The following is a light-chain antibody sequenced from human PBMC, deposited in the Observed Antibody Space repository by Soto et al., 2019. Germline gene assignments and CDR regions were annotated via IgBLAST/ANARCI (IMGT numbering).Light chain of an antibody. CDR1: SSDVGGYNY. CDR3: CSYAGSYTHV. Sequence: QSALTQPASVSGSPGQSITLSCTGTSSDVGGYNYVSWYQQHPGKAPKLIIYDVIKRPSGVPDRFSGSKSGNTASLTISGLQAEDEADYYCCSYAGSYTHVFGTGTKVTVL. CDR2: DVI. J-gene: IGLJ1*01. V-gene: IGLV2-11*01.